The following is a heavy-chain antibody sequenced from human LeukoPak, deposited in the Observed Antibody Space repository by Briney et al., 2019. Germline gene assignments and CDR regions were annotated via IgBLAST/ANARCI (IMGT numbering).Heavy chain of an antibody. Sequence: GGSLRLSCAASGFTFTNYIMSWVRQAPGKGLEWVSSLTTGGGSTYYADSVKGRFTISRDNSKNTLYLQMSSLRAEDTAIYYCAKGGIGTTGLDYWGQGILDTVSS. CDR3: AKGGIGTTGLDY. D-gene: IGHD1-1*01. J-gene: IGHJ4*02. V-gene: IGHV3-23*01. CDR2: LTTGGGST. CDR1: GFTFTNYI.